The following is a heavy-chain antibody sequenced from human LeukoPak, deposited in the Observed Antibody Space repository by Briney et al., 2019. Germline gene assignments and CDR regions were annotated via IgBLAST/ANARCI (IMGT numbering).Heavy chain of an antibody. V-gene: IGHV4-34*01. D-gene: IGHD3-10*01. CDR2: INHSGST. CDR3: ARHYYGSGSYSYYYYMDV. J-gene: IGHJ6*03. Sequence: PSETLSLTCGVYGGSFSGSYWSWIRQPPGKGLEWIGEINHSGSTNYNPSLKSRVTISVDTSKNQFSLKLSSVTAADTAVYYCARHYYGSGSYSYYYYMDVWGKGTTVTISS. CDR1: GGSFSGSY.